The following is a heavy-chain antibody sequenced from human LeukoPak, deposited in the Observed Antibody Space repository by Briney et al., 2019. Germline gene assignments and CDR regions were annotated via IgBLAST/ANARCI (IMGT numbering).Heavy chain of an antibody. CDR2: IYYSGST. J-gene: IGHJ6*04. V-gene: IGHV4-39*07. CDR3: ARDVTIFGVVISSYYNV. D-gene: IGHD3-3*01. CDR1: GGSISSSSYY. Sequence: SDTLSLTCTVAGGSISSSSYYWGWIRQPPVKGLEWIRSIYYSGSTYYNPSLKSRVTISVDTSKNQFSLKLSSVTAADTAVYYCARDVTIFGVVISSYYNVWGKGTTVTVSS.